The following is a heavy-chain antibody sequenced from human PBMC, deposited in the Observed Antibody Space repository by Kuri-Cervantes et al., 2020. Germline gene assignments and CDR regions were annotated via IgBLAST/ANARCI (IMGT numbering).Heavy chain of an antibody. J-gene: IGHJ3*02. CDR2: ISYAGINK. V-gene: IGHV3-30*03. Sequence: GESLKISCAASGFTFSNYGIHWVRQAPGKGLEWVAVISYAGINKYYADSVKGRFTISRDDSENMLFLQMNSLRAEDTAVYYCARDPHYCSSTSCYVAFDIWGQGTMVTVSS. CDR3: ARDPHYCSSTSCYVAFDI. CDR1: GFTFSNYG. D-gene: IGHD2-2*01.